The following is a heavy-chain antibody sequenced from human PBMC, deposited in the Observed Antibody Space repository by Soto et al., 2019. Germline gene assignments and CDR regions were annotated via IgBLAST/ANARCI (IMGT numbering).Heavy chain of an antibody. CDR3: ARDPFYSGSNLQVGYFDS. V-gene: IGHV1-18*01. J-gene: IGHJ4*02. D-gene: IGHD1-26*01. CDR2: INPSNDNT. Sequence: ALVKLYRKSSDYSFSGVGGSWMRQENGQGLEWMAWINPSNDNTNYAQGLQGRVALTSDTSTSTAYMELRSLRSDDTAVYYCARDPFYSGSNLQVGYFDSWGQGTLVTVSS. CDR1: DYSFSGVG.